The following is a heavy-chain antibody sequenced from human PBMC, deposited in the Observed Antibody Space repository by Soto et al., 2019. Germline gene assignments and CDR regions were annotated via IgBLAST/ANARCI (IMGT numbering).Heavy chain of an antibody. V-gene: IGHV4-4*07. CDR1: GADINTFS. CDR2: IYTSASI. CDR3: ARDREAGYNFYYGMDV. Sequence: SETLSLTCSVSGADINTFSWTWIRQPAGKGLEWIGRIYTSASINYNPSPRGRVTLSVDTSTNQVSLKLASVTAADTAVYYCARDREAGYNFYYGMDVWGQGTTVTVSS. D-gene: IGHD6-19*01. J-gene: IGHJ6*02.